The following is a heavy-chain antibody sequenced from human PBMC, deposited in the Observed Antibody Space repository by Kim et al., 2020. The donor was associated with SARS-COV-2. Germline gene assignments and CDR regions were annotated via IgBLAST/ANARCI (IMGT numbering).Heavy chain of an antibody. D-gene: IGHD3-3*01. CDR3: ARDKETITIFGVVIRGGSWFDP. CDR1: GYTFTSYA. V-gene: IGHV7-4-1*02. Sequence: ASVKVSCKASGYTFTSYAMNWVRQAPGQGLEWMGWINTNTGNPTYAQGFTGRFVFSLDTSVSTAYLQISSLKAEDTAVYYCARDKETITIFGVVIRGGSWFDPWGQGTLVTVSS. CDR2: INTNTGNP. J-gene: IGHJ5*02.